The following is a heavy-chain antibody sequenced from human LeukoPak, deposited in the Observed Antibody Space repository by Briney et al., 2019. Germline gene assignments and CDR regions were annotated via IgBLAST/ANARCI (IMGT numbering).Heavy chain of an antibody. CDR2: IKQDGSEK. J-gene: IGHJ4*02. D-gene: IGHD3-22*01. V-gene: IGHV3-7*01. Sequence: GRSLRLSCAASGFTFSSYWMSWVRQAPGKGLEWVANIKQDGSEKYYVDSVKGRFTISRDNAKNSLYLQMNSLRAEDTAVYYCARDAPIVVVPSYYFDYWGQGTLVTVSS. CDR1: GFTFSSYW. CDR3: ARDAPIVVVPSYYFDY.